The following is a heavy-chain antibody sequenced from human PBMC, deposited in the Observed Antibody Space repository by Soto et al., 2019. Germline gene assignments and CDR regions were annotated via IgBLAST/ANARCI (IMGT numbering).Heavy chain of an antibody. V-gene: IGHV4-31*03. CDR2: IYYSGST. Sequence: SSETLSLTCTVSGGSISSGGYYWSWIRQHPGKGLEWIGYIYYSGSTYYNPSLKSRVTISVDTSKNQFSLKLSSVTAADTAVYYCARGSGGSGYYYYYGMDVWGQGTTVSVS. CDR1: GGSISSGGYY. D-gene: IGHD2-15*01. J-gene: IGHJ6*02. CDR3: ARGSGGSGYYYYYGMDV.